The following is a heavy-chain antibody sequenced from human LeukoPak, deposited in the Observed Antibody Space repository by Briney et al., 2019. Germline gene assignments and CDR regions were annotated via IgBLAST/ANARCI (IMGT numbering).Heavy chain of an antibody. Sequence: HPGGSLRLSCAASGFTFSSYWMHWVRQAPGKGLVWVSRINSDGSSTSYADSVKGRFTISRDNAKNSLYLQMNSLRAEDTAVYYCARTITMIVVDAFDIWGQGTMVTVSS. D-gene: IGHD3-22*01. J-gene: IGHJ3*02. CDR2: INSDGSST. CDR1: GFTFSSYW. V-gene: IGHV3-74*01. CDR3: ARTITMIVVDAFDI.